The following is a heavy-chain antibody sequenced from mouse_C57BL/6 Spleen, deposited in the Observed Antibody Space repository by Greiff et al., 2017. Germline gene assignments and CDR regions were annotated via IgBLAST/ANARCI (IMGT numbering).Heavy chain of an antibody. CDR1: GYSITSGYD. V-gene: IGHV3-1*01. CDR3: ARDSYYGSSYRYFDV. CDR2: ISYSGST. Sequence: EVQLQESGPGMVKPSQSLSLTCTVTGYSITSGYDWHWIRHFPGNKLEWMGYISYSGSTNYNPSLKSRISITHDTSKNHFFLKLNSVTTEDTATYYCARDSYYGSSYRYFDVWGTGTTVTVSS. J-gene: IGHJ1*03. D-gene: IGHD1-1*01.